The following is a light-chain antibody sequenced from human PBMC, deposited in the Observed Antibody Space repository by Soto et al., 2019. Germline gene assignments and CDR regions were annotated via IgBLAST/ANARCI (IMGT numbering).Light chain of an antibody. V-gene: IGKV1-5*03. Sequence: DIQMTQPPSTLSASVGDRVTITCRASQSISPWLAWYQQKPGKAPKVLIYKTSTLQSGVPSRFSGSGSGTEFTLTISSLQPDDFATYYCQHYKTYSRTFGQGTKVEI. CDR2: KTS. CDR3: QHYKTYSRT. CDR1: QSISPW. J-gene: IGKJ1*01.